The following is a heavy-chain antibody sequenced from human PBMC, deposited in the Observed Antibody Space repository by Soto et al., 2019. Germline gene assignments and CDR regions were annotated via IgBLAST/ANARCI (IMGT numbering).Heavy chain of an antibody. Sequence: VVSLILSCSSSGFTFSRAYLHWFRQAPVKGLEWVGRVRSKIHNYATSFADSVRGRFTISRNDSDNTVSLEMSGLKSEDTELSYCSRHEEGRGMVFYGMDVWGQGTTVTVSS. CDR3: SRHEEGRGMVFYGMDV. CDR2: VRSKIHNYAT. J-gene: IGHJ6*02. D-gene: IGHD2-8*01. V-gene: IGHV3-73*01. CDR1: GFTFSRAY.